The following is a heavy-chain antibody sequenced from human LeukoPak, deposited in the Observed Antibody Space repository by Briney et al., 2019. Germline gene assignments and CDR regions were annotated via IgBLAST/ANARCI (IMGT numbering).Heavy chain of an antibody. V-gene: IGHV3-33*01. CDR2: MLLYGNNK. Sequence: GRSLRLSCAASGVTFSTCGMHWVRQAPGKGLDLVGHMLLYGNNKYYPDSVQGRFNISRDNSKHTLYLQIHSLRAEDTAVYYRARDLGKGRYSDYRRQATLATVS. CDR1: GVTFSTCG. J-gene: IGHJ4*02. D-gene: IGHD4-23*01. CDR3: ARDLGKGRYSDY.